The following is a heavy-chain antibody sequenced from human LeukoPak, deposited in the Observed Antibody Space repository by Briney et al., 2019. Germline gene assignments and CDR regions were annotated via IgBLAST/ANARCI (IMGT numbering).Heavy chain of an antibody. CDR1: GGTFSSYG. J-gene: IGHJ4*02. CDR2: VVPMFGIR. Sequence: SVKVSCKASGGTFSSYGISWVRQAPGQGLEWMGRVVPMFGIRNYPQTFRGRVNITADKATNTVYMELRSLRAEDTAIYYCATEPSRSYSFDHLDFWGLGTPVTVSS. V-gene: IGHV1-69*04. CDR3: ATEPSRSYSFDHLDF. D-gene: IGHD5-12*01.